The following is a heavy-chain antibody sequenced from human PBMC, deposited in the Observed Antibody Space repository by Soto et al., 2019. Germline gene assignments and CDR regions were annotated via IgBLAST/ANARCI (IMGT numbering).Heavy chain of an antibody. V-gene: IGHV3-23*01. CDR1: GFTFSRYA. Sequence: PGGSLRLSCAASGFTFSRYAVSWVRQAPGKGLEWVSVFDGSVGHTYYANSVNGRFAISSDNSKNTLFLQMNSLKAEDTAVYFCAKHLQYDSGWPRDQWGLGTLVTV. CDR2: FDGSVGHT. J-gene: IGHJ4*02. D-gene: IGHD6-19*01. CDR3: AKHLQYDSGWPRDQ.